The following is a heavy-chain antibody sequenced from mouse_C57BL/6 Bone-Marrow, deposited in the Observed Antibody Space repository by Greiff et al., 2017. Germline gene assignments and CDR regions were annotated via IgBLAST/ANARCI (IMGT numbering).Heavy chain of an antibody. CDR2: INPNNGGT. CDR3: ARDSYDYGSSIYYFDY. V-gene: IGHV1-26*01. J-gene: IGHJ2*01. CDR1: GYTFTDYY. D-gene: IGHD1-1*01. Sequence: EVQLQQSGPELVKPGASVKISCKASGYTFTDYYMNWVKQSPGKSLEWIGDINPNNGGTSYNQKFKGKATLTVDKSSSTAYMELRSLTSEDSAVYYCARDSYDYGSSIYYFDYWGQGTTLTVSS.